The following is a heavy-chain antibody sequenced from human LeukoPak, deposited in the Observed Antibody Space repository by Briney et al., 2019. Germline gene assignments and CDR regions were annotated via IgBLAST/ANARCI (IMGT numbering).Heavy chain of an antibody. V-gene: IGHV3-48*02. CDR3: ARDRSSSAAPSLSY. CDR2: ISSGGGTI. D-gene: IGHD6-13*01. CDR1: GFTFSNYA. Sequence: GGSLRLSCAASGFTFSNYAVSWVRQAPGKGLEWVSHISSGGGTIYYADSVKGRFTISRDNAKNSLYLQMNSLRDEDTAVYYYARDRSSSAAPSLSYWGQGTLVTVSS. J-gene: IGHJ4*02.